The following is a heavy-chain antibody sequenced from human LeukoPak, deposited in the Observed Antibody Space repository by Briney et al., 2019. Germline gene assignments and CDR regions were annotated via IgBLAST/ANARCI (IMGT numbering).Heavy chain of an antibody. CDR2: INPNSGGT. D-gene: IGHD1-1*01. Sequence: GASVKVSCKASGYTFTGYYMHWVRQAPGQGLEWMGWINPNSGGTNYAQEFQGRVTMTRDTSISTAYMELSRLRSDDTAVYYCARDGLEATGMDVWGQGTTVTVSS. CDR3: ARDGLEATGMDV. J-gene: IGHJ6*02. V-gene: IGHV1-2*02. CDR1: GYTFTGYY.